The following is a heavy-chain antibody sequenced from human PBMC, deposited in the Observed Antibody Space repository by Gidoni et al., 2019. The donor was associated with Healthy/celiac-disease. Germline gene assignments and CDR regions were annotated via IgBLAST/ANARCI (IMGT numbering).Heavy chain of an antibody. CDR3: AKASIVVVPAAIPGTFDY. V-gene: IGHV3-23*01. Sequence: EVQLLESGGGLVQPGGSLRLSCAASGFTLSSHALSWVRQAPGKGLEWVSAISGSGGSTYYADSVKGRFTISRDNSKNTLYLQMNSLRAEDTAVYYCAKASIVVVPAAIPGTFDYWGQGTLVTVSS. CDR1: GFTLSSHA. J-gene: IGHJ4*02. D-gene: IGHD2-2*02. CDR2: ISGSGGST.